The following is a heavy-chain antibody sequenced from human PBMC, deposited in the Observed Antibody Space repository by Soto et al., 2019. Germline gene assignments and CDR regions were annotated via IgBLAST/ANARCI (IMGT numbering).Heavy chain of an antibody. V-gene: IGHV3-30*03. CDR1: GFTFSSYG. Sequence: QVQLVESGGGVVQPGRSLRLSCAASGFTFSSYGMHWVRQAPGKGLEWVAVISYDGNNKYYADSVKGRFTISRDNSKNPLYLQMNSLRAEDTAVYYCAMSRSSTFDYWGQGTLVTVSS. D-gene: IGHD2-2*01. CDR3: AMSRSSTFDY. J-gene: IGHJ4*02. CDR2: ISYDGNNK.